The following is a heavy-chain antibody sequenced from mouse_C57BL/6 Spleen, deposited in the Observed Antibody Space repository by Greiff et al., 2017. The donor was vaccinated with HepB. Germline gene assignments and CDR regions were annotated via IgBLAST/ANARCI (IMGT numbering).Heavy chain of an antibody. CDR1: GFSLTSYG. CDR2: IWRGGST. CDR3: AKGGGTGFDY. V-gene: IGHV2-5*01. J-gene: IGHJ2*01. D-gene: IGHD3-3*01. Sequence: QVQLKESGPGLVQPSQSLSITCTASGFSLTSYGVHWVRQSPGKGLEWLGVIWRGGSTDYNAAFMSRLSITTDNSKSQVFFIMNSLQADDTAIYYCAKGGGTGFDYWGQGTTLTVSS.